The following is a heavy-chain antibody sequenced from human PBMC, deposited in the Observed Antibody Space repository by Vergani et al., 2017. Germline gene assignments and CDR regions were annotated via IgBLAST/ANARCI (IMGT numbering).Heavy chain of an antibody. CDR1: GFTFSSYS. Sequence: EVQLVESGGGLVQPGGSLRLSCAASGFTFSSYSMNWVRQAPGKGLEWVSYISSSSSTIYYADSVKGRFSISRDNAKNSLYLQMNSLRAEDTAGYYCASREDYYDSSGGKYWGQGTLVTVSS. CDR2: ISSSSSTI. J-gene: IGHJ4*02. V-gene: IGHV3-48*01. CDR3: ASREDYYDSSGGKY. D-gene: IGHD3-22*01.